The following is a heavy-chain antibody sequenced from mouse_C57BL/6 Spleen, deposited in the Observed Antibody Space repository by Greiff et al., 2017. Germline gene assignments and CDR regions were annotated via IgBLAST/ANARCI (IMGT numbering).Heavy chain of an antibody. J-gene: IGHJ4*01. Sequence: VQLQQPGAELVRPGSSVKLSCKASGYTFTSYWMDWVKQRPGQGLEWIGNIYPSDSETHYNQKFKDKATLTVDKSSSIAYMQLSSLTSEDSAVYYCARHYGSSPSYAMDYWGQGTSVTVSS. CDR1: GYTFTSYW. D-gene: IGHD1-1*01. CDR3: ARHYGSSPSYAMDY. V-gene: IGHV1-61*01. CDR2: IYPSDSET.